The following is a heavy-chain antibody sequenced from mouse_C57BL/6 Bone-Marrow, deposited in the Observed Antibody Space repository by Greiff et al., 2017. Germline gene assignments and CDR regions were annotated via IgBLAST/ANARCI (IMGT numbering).Heavy chain of an antibody. CDR3: ARGQGVAQATGDYFDY. Sequence: QVQLQQPGAELVMPGASVKLSCKVSGYTFTSYWMHWVKQRPGQGLAWIGEIDPSDSYTNYNQKFKGKSTLTVDKSSSTAYMQLSSLTSEDSAVYYCARGQGVAQATGDYFDYWGQGTTLTVSS. CDR1: GYTFTSYW. CDR2: IDPSDSYT. J-gene: IGHJ2*01. V-gene: IGHV1-69*01. D-gene: IGHD3-2*02.